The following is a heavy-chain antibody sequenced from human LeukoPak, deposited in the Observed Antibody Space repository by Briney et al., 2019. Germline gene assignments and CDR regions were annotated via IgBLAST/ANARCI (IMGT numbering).Heavy chain of an antibody. D-gene: IGHD6-6*01. V-gene: IGHV3-9*01. CDR3: VGTIASRGSEY. CDR1: GFTFDDYA. Sequence: GGSLRLSCAAPGFTFDDYAMHWVRQAPGKGLEWVSFISRNSGTIAYAGSVKGRFTVSRDNAKNTVYLQMNNLRVDDTAMYYCVGTIASRGSEYWGQGALVTVSS. CDR2: ISRNSGTI. J-gene: IGHJ4*02.